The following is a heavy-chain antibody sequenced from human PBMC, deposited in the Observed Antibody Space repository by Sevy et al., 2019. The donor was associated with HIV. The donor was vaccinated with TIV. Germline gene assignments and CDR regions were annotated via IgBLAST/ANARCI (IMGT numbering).Heavy chain of an antibody. CDR3: ARDVLKIAAAGIRCLDY. J-gene: IGHJ4*02. Sequence: RGYLRLSCAASGFTFSSYAMHWVRQAPGKGLEWVAVISYEGSNKYYADSVKGRFTISRDNSKNTLYLQMNSLRAEDTAVYYCARDVLKIAAAGIRCLDYWGQGTLVSVSS. V-gene: IGHV3-30-3*01. CDR1: GFTFSSYA. CDR2: ISYEGSNK. D-gene: IGHD6-13*01.